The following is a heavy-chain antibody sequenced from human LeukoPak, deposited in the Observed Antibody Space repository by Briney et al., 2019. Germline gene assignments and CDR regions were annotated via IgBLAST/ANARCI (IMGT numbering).Heavy chain of an antibody. Sequence: PGGSLRLSCAASGFTFHIYAMHWVRQAPGKGLEWVTVISYDGGNKYYADSVKGRFTISRDNSKNTLYLQMNSLRAEDTAVYYCVGPSGVSIDGSDYWGQGTLVTVSS. D-gene: IGHD3-10*01. V-gene: IGHV3-30-3*01. J-gene: IGHJ4*02. CDR3: VGPSGVSIDGSDY. CDR2: ISYDGGNK. CDR1: GFTFHIYA.